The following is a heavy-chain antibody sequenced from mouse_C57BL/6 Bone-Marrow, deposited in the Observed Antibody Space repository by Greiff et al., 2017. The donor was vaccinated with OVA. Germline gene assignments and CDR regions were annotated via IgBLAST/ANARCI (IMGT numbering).Heavy chain of an antibody. CDR3: ARYKILRSYYAMDY. CDR1: GFTFTDYY. V-gene: IGHV7-3*01. D-gene: IGHD1-1*01. Sequence: EVKLMESGGGLVQPGGSLSLSCAASGFTFTDYYMSWVRQPPGKALEWLGFIRNKANGYTTEYSASVKGRFTISRDNSQSILYLQMNALRAEDSATYYCARYKILRSYYAMDYWGQGTSVTVSS. CDR2: IRNKANGYTT. J-gene: IGHJ4*01.